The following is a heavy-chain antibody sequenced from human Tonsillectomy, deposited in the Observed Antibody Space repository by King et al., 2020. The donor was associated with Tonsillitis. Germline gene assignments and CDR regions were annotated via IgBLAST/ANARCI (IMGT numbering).Heavy chain of an antibody. CDR3: ERSGGDYYGSGSHYNFFDY. D-gene: IGHD3-10*01. V-gene: IGHV4-4*02. CDR1: DGSISSSNW. CDR2: IHHSGST. J-gene: IGHJ4*02. Sequence: QLQESGPGLVKPSETLSLTCAVSDGSISSSNWWNWVRQPPGKGLEWIGEIHHSGSTNYNPFLKSRVTISVDKSKNQFSLKLSSVTAADTAVYYCERSGGDYYGSGSHYNFFDYWGQGTLVTVSS.